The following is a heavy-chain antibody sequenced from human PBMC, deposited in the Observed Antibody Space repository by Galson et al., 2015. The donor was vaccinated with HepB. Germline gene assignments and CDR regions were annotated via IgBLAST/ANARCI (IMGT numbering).Heavy chain of an antibody. J-gene: IGHJ4*02. CDR1: GFTFSNAW. Sequence: SLRLSCAGSGFTFSNAWMNWVRQAPGKGLEWVGRVKSKAAGGSTDYSAPVKGRFIVSRDDSKNMFYLQMNSLKTGDTAVYFCTPGTPPNWFFDYWGQGVLVTVSS. CDR2: VKSKAAGGST. D-gene: IGHD1-14*01. V-gene: IGHV3-15*01. CDR3: TPGTPPNWFFDY.